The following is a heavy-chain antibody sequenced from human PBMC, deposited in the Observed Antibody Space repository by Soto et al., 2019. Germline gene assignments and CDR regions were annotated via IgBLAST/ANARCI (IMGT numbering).Heavy chain of an antibody. J-gene: IGHJ6*02. CDR2: ISYDGSNK. CDR1: GFTFSSYG. Sequence: PGGSLRLSCAASGFTFSSYGMHWVRQAPGKGLEWVAVISYDGSNKYYADSVKGRFTISRDNSKNTLYLQMNSLRAEDTAVYYCAKDWAAGTRETMIAWNGMDVWGQGTTVTVSS. V-gene: IGHV3-30*18. CDR3: AKDWAAGTRETMIAWNGMDV. D-gene: IGHD6-13*01.